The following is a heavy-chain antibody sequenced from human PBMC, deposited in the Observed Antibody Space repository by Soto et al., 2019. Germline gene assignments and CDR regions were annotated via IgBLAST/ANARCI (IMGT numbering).Heavy chain of an antibody. V-gene: IGHV4-34*01. CDR2: INHSGRT. CDR3: AKGHLTNQWLFSY. J-gene: IGHJ4*02. CDR1: GGTIIGYV. Sequence: PSVTKSVTCVVAGGTIIGYVWSWISKNPGKALEWIGEINHSGRTNYNPSLKSRVTISVDTSKNHLSLELTSVTAADTAVYYCAKGHLTNQWLFSYWGQGILVTVSS. D-gene: IGHD3-22*01.